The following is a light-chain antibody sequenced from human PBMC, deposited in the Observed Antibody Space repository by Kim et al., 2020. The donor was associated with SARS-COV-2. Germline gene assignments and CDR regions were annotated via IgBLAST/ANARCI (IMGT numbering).Light chain of an antibody. CDR3: CSYAGSYTLV. CDR1: SSDVGGYNY. V-gene: IGLV2-11*01. CDR2: DVS. J-gene: IGLJ2*01. Sequence: QSALTQPRSVSGSPGQSVTISCTGTSSDVGGYNYVSWYQQHPGKAPKLMIYDVSKRPSGVPDRFSGSKSGNTAFLTISGLQAEDEADYYCCSYAGSYTLVFGGGTQLTVL.